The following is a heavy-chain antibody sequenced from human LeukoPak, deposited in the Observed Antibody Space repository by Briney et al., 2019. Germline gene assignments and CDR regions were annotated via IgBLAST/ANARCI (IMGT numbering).Heavy chain of an antibody. CDR3: ARERATHCSGGSCPKDY. CDR2: ISSSSSYI. CDR1: GFTFSSYS. Sequence: GGSLGLSCAASGFTFSSYSMNWVRQAPGKGLEWVSSISSSSSYIYYADSVKGRFTISRDNAKNSLYLQMNSLRAEDTAVYCCARERATHCSGGSCPKDYWGQGTLVTASS. V-gene: IGHV3-21*01. D-gene: IGHD2-15*01. J-gene: IGHJ4*02.